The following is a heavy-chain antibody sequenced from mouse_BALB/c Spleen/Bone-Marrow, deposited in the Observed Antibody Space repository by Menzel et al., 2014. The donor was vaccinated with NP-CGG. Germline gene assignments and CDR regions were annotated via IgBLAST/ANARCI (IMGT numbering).Heavy chain of an antibody. Sequence: EVKLVESGAELVKPGASVKLSCTASGFNIKDTYMHWVKQRPEQGLEWIGRIDPANGNTKYDPKFQGKATITADTSSNTAYLQLSSLTSEDTAVYYCARGGAFPYWGQGTLVTVSA. CDR2: IDPANGNT. CDR1: GFNIKDTY. J-gene: IGHJ3*01. V-gene: IGHV14-3*02. CDR3: ARGGAFPY.